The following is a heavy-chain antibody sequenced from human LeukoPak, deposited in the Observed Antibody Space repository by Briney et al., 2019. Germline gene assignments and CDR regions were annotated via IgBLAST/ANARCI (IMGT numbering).Heavy chain of an antibody. Sequence: PGGSLRLSCAASGFTFSRYWMHWVRQAPGKGLVWVSRMNSDGSTTSYADSVKGRFTISRDNSKNTLYLQMNSLRAEDTAVYYCAKVTGGDMITYGGLDYWGQGTLVTVSS. CDR1: GFTFSRYW. J-gene: IGHJ4*02. V-gene: IGHV3-74*01. CDR2: MNSDGSTT. D-gene: IGHD3-16*01. CDR3: AKVTGGDMITYGGLDY.